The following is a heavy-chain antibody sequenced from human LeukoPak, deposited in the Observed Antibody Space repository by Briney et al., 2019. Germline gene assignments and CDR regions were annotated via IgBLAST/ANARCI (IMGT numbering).Heavy chain of an antibody. D-gene: IGHD2-2*01. CDR2: ISSSGGST. J-gene: IGHJ3*02. Sequence: GGSLRLSCAASGFTFSSYAMNWVRQAPGKGLEWVSQISSSGGSTHADSVKGRFTISRDNSKNTLYLQMNSLRAEDTAVYYCANTQHPPYCSSTSCSPLGAFDIWGQGTMVTVSS. CDR1: GFTFSSYA. V-gene: IGHV3-23*01. CDR3: ANTQHPPYCSSTSCSPLGAFDI.